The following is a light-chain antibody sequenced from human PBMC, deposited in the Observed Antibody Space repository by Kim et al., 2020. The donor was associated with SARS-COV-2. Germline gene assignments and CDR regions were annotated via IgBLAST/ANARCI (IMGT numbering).Light chain of an antibody. CDR2: RAS. Sequence: DIQMTQSPSTLPASVGDRVTITCRASQSTKYLAWYQQKPGKAPNLLIYRASSLESGVPSRFSGSGSGTEFTLTINGLQPDDFATYFCQQYNDSSPYTFGQGTKLEIK. CDR3: QQYNDSSPYT. V-gene: IGKV1-5*03. J-gene: IGKJ2*01. CDR1: QSTKY.